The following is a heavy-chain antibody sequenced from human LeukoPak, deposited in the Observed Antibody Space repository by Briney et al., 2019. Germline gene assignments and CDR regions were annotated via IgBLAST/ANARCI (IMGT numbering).Heavy chain of an antibody. V-gene: IGHV4-38-2*02. J-gene: IGHJ4*02. CDR2: IYHSGST. CDR1: GYSISSGYY. Sequence: PSETLSLTCTVSGYSISSGYYWGWIRQPPGKGLEWIGSIYHSGSTYYNPSLKSRVTISVDASKNQFSLKLSSVTAADTAVYYCARDNSGSYYRHFDYWGQGTLVTVSS. CDR3: ARDNSGSYYRHFDY. D-gene: IGHD1-26*01.